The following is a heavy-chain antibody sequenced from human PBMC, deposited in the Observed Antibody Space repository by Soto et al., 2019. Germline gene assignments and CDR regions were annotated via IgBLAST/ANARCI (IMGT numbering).Heavy chain of an antibody. CDR2: ISGSGGST. D-gene: IGHD2-21*02. CDR3: AKDPEVVVTAPDY. Sequence: GGSLRLSCAASGFTLSSYAMNWVRQAPGKGLEWVSAISGSGGSTYYVDSVKGRFTISRDNSRNTLYLQMNSLRAEDTAVYYCAKDPEVVVTAPDYWGQGTLVTVSS. V-gene: IGHV3-23*01. J-gene: IGHJ4*02. CDR1: GFTLSSYA.